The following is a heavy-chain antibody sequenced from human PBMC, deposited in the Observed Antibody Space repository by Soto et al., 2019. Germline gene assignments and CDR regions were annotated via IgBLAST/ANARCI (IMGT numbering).Heavy chain of an antibody. V-gene: IGHV1-69*12. D-gene: IGHD2-2*01. J-gene: IGHJ6*04. CDR2: IFPVFGTA. CDR1: GDTFSRYS. CDR3: AVGPSAAAWYSHGMDV. Sequence: QVQLVQSGAEVKKPGSLVRVSCKASGDTFSRYSISWVRQAPGQGLEWMGGIFPVFGTATYAQKFKGRVLIIADESTTTAYMELTSLTSEDTAVYYCAVGPSAAAWYSHGMDVWGKGTTLTVSS.